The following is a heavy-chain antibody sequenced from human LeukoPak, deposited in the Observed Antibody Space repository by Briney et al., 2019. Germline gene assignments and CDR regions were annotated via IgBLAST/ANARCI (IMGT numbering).Heavy chain of an antibody. CDR1: GFTFSSYW. Sequence: GGSLRLSCAVSGFTFSSYWMGWVRQAPGKGLAWVANINQDESSKYYEDSVKGRFTISRDNAKNSLYLQMNSLRAEDTAVYYCARDGVYCSGGSCYTFQAHDAFDIWGQGTMVTVSS. CDR3: ARDGVYCSGGSCYTFQAHDAFDI. V-gene: IGHV3-7*01. D-gene: IGHD2-15*01. J-gene: IGHJ3*02. CDR2: INQDESSK.